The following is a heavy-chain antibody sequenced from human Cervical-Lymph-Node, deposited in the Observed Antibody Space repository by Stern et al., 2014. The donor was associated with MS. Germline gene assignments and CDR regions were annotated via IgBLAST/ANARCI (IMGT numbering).Heavy chain of an antibody. Sequence: QITLKESGPALVKPTQNLTLTCTFSGFSLSTSGMCVSWIRQPPGKALEWLALIDWDDDKYYSTSLKTRLTISKDTSKNQVVLTMTNMDPVDTATYYCARIDSSGPMGDAFDIWGQGTMVTVSS. V-gene: IGHV2-70*01. CDR1: GFSLSTSGMC. J-gene: IGHJ3*02. CDR3: ARIDSSGPMGDAFDI. D-gene: IGHD3-22*01. CDR2: IDWDDDK.